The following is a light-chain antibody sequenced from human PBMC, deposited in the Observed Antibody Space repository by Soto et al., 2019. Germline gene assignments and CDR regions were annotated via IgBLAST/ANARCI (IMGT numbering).Light chain of an antibody. J-gene: IGKJ1*01. V-gene: IGKV3-20*01. CDR3: QQYGRSPWT. Sequence: EIVMTQSPGTLSLSPGDRASLSCRASQSVSSNYLAWYQQKPGQAPRLLIYGASSRATGIPDRFSGSGSETDFTLTISRLEPEDFAVYYCQQYGRSPWTFGQGTKVDIK. CDR1: QSVSSNY. CDR2: GAS.